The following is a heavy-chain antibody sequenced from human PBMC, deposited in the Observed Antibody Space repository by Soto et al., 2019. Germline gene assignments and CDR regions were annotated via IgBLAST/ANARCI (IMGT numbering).Heavy chain of an antibody. CDR1: GFTFSSYG. CDR2: IWYDGSNK. CDR3: ARDPDYYDSSGYYHPLGYFDY. Sequence: GGSLRLSCAASGFTFSSYGMHWVRQAPGKGLEWVAVIWYDGSNKYYADSVKGRFTISRDNSKNTLYRQMNSLRAEDTAVYYCARDPDYYDSSGYYHPLGYFDYWGQGTLVTVSS. J-gene: IGHJ4*02. D-gene: IGHD3-22*01. V-gene: IGHV3-33*01.